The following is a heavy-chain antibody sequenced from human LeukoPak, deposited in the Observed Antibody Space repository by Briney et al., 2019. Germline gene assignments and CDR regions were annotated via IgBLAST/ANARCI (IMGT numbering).Heavy chain of an antibody. V-gene: IGHV4-4*08. Sequence: SETLSLTCTVSGGSISSYYWSWIRQPPGKGLEGIGRIYTSGSTNYNPSLKSRVTISVDTSRNQFSLKLSSVTAADTAVYYCARGLWFGDENPPYFDYWGQGILVTVSS. CDR3: ARGLWFGDENPPYFDY. D-gene: IGHD3-10*01. CDR1: GGSISSYY. J-gene: IGHJ4*02. CDR2: IYTSGST.